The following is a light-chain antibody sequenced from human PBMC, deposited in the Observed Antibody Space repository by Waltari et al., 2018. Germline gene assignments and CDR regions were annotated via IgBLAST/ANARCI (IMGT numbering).Light chain of an antibody. CDR1: SSDDGGYDY. Sequence: QSALTQPDSVSESPGQSTTISCTGTSSDDGGYDYVSWYQQHPGKAPKLMIYDVTKRPSGVSNRFSGSKSGNTASLTISGLQAEDEADYYCSSYTSSNTEVFGGGTRLTVL. CDR2: DVT. CDR3: SSYTSSNTEV. J-gene: IGLJ2*01. V-gene: IGLV2-14*01.